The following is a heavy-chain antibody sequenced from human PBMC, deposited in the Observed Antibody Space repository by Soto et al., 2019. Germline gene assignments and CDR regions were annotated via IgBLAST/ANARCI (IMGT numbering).Heavy chain of an antibody. D-gene: IGHD3-9*01. CDR1: GGSFSSYH. J-gene: IGHJ4*02. Sequence: SETLSLTCAVYGGSFSSYHWSWIRQSPGKGPEWIGEINPSGSTSYIPSLESRVTISVDTYKKQFSLKLNSVTAADTAVYYCARGGTFYDFLITSYPKYFDYWSQGTLVTVSS. CDR3: ARGGTFYDFLITSYPKYFDY. CDR2: INPSGST. V-gene: IGHV4-34*01.